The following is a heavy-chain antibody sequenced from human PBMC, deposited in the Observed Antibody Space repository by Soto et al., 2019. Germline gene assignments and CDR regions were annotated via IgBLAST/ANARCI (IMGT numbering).Heavy chain of an antibody. V-gene: IGHV1-46*01. CDR2: INPSGGST. Sequence: SVKVSCKASGYTFTSYYMHWVRQAPGQGLEWVGIINPSGGSTSYAQKFRGRVTMTRDTSTSTVYMELSSLRSEDTAVYYCARGLGIRGYQLPTLWDYFDYWGQGTLVTVSS. CDR1: GYTFTSYY. J-gene: IGHJ4*02. CDR3: ARGLGIRGYQLPTLWDYFDY. D-gene: IGHD2-2*01.